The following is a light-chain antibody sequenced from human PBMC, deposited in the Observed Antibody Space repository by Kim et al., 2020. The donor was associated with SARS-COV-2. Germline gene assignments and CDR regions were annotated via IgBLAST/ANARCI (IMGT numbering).Light chain of an antibody. V-gene: IGKV3-11*01. CDR2: NAS. J-gene: IGKJ2*01. CDR3: QHRANWPQT. CDR1: QSISDF. Sequence: SLSPGERATLSCRASQSISDFLGWYQQRVGQPPRLLIYNASHRATGIPARFSGSGSGTYFTLTISGLEPEDSAIYYCQHRANWPQTFGQGTKLEI.